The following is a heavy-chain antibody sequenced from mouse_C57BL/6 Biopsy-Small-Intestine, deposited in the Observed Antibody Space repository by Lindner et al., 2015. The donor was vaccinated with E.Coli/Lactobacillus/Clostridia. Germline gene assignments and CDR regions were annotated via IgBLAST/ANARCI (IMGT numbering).Heavy chain of an antibody. Sequence: SVKVSCKASGYDFTTYDISWVRQATGQGLEWMGWMNPNSGRTVSAQMFQGRLTMTGNTSINTAYMELSNLRSEDTAVYYCARAISGWPFRDAWGQGTQVTVSS. J-gene: IGHJ4*01. D-gene: IGHD1-3*01. V-gene: IGHV1S55*01. CDR2: MNPNSGRT. CDR1: GYDFTTYD. CDR3: ARAISGWPFRDA.